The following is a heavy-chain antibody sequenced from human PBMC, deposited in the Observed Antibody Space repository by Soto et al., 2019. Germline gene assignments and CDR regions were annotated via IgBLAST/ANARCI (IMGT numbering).Heavy chain of an antibody. Sequence: GGSLRLSCAASGFTVSSKYMSWVRQAPGKGLEGVSLIQSGGPTYYADPVKGRFTISRDTSENTVHLQMDSLRAEDTAVYYCARDDVLCDGGRCYGVLLDVWGKGTTVSVSS. V-gene: IGHV3-66*01. J-gene: IGHJ6*04. D-gene: IGHD2-15*01. CDR3: ARDDVLCDGGRCYGVLLDV. CDR1: GFTVSSKY. CDR2: IQSGGPT.